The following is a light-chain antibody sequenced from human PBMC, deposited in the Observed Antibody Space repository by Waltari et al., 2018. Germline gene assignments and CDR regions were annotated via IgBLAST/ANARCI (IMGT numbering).Light chain of an antibody. V-gene: IGKV1-5*03. Sequence: DIQITQSPSTLSASVGDRVTLTGRASQRISTWLAWFQQKPGKAPKLLIYKESILQSGVPSRFSGSGAGTEYTLTISSLHPDDLATYYCQDYNTYTFGQGTKVGIK. CDR2: KES. CDR3: QDYNTYT. CDR1: QRISTW. J-gene: IGKJ1*01.